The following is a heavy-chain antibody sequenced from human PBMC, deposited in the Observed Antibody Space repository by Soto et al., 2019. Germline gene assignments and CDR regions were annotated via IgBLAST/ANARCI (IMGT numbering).Heavy chain of an antibody. J-gene: IGHJ4*02. CDR1: GFNFVSYA. CDR2: ISGSGSPT. Sequence: GGSLRLSCVGSGFNFVSYALIWVRQAPGRGLEWISGISGSGSPTDYADSVKGRFSISRDNSKNILYLQMSGLRAEDTAVYYCTKMAGSGNYYSNFDYWGQGTQVTVSS. V-gene: IGHV3-23*01. CDR3: TKMAGSGNYYSNFDY. D-gene: IGHD3-10*01.